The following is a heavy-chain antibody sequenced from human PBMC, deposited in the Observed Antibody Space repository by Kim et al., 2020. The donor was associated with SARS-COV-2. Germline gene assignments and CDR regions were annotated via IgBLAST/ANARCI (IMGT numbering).Heavy chain of an antibody. Sequence: SETLSLTCTVSGGSISSYYWSWIRQPPGKGLEWIGYIYYSGSTNYNPSLKSRVTISVDTSKNQFSLKLSSVTAADTAVYYCARGAHYYDSLGYWGQGTLVTVSS. D-gene: IGHD3-22*01. J-gene: IGHJ4*02. V-gene: IGHV4-59*13. CDR2: IYYSGST. CDR3: ARGAHYYDSLGY. CDR1: GGSISSYY.